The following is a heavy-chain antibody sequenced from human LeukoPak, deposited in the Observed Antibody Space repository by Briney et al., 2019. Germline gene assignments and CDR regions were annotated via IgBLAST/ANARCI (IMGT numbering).Heavy chain of an antibody. CDR2: INPNSGGT. V-gene: IGHV1-2*06. CDR1: GYTFTSYD. D-gene: IGHD6-13*01. J-gene: IGHJ3*02. CDR3: ARGGFSSSWGHAFDI. Sequence: ASVKVSCKAPGYTFTSYDINWVRQATGQGLEWMGRINPNSGGTNYAQKFQGRVTMTRDTSISTAYMELNRLRSDDTAVYYCARGGFSSSWGHAFDIWGQGTMVTVSS.